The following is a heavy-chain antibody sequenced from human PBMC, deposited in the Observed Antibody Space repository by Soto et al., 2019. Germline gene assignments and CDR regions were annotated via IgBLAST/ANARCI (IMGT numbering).Heavy chain of an antibody. CDR2: IWYDGSNK. CDR1: GFTFTSYG. J-gene: IGHJ4*02. Sequence: QMHLVESGGGVVQPGRSLTLSCVASGFTFTSYGIHWVRQAPGKGLEWVAVIWYDGSNKYYGDSVKGRFRISRDNSKNTVYLQVNSLRAEDTAVYYCARDRRFLEWLDYWGQGTLVSVSS. D-gene: IGHD3-3*01. CDR3: ARDRRFLEWLDY. V-gene: IGHV3-33*01.